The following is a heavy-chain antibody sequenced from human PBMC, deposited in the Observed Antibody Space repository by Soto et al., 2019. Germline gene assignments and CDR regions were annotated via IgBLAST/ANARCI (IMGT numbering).Heavy chain of an antibody. CDR2: IIPLIGTA. CDR3: SRFVMTTVPASFYYGLDV. D-gene: IGHD4-4*01. J-gene: IGHJ6*02. V-gene: IGHV1-69*18. Sequence: QVQLVQSGAEVRKPGSSVTVSYKASGGTFSTYGITWVRQAPGQGLEWMGNIIPLIGTANYAQRFRGRVTSTVVDSTTTAYMELTSLRSEDTAVYYCSRFVMTTVPASFYYGLDVWGQGTTVTVSS. CDR1: GGTFSTYG.